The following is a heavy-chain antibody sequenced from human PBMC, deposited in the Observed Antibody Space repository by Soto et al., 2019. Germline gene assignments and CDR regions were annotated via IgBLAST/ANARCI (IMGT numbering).Heavy chain of an antibody. CDR2: IYYSGST. D-gene: IGHD4-17*01. Sequence: SETLSLTCTVSGGSISSYYWSWIRQPPGKGLEWIGYIYYSGSTNYNPSLKSRVTISVDTSKNQFSLKLSSVTAADTAVYYCARLSGYTDPYYGDSDYWGQGTLVTVSS. CDR1: GGSISSYY. CDR3: ARLSGYTDPYYGDSDY. V-gene: IGHV4-59*08. J-gene: IGHJ4*02.